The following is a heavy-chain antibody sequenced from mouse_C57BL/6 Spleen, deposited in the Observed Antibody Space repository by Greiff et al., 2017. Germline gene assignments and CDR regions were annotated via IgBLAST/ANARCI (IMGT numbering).Heavy chain of an antibody. D-gene: IGHD4-1*01. Sequence: VQLKQSGPELVKPGASVKMSCKASGYTFTDYNMHWVKQSHGKSLEWIGYINPNNGGTSYNQKFKGKATLTVNKSSSPAYMELRSLTSEDSAVYYCAGTGTDYFDYWGQGTTLTVSS. CDR1: GYTFTDYN. CDR3: AGTGTDYFDY. CDR2: INPNNGGT. V-gene: IGHV1-22*01. J-gene: IGHJ2*01.